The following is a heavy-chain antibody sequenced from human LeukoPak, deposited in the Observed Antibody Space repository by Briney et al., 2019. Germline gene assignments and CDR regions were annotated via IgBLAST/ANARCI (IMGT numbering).Heavy chain of an antibody. CDR2: IYYSGST. J-gene: IGHJ4*02. D-gene: IGHD1-26*01. V-gene: IGHV4-59*08. CDR3: ARQLSGKYLQYFDY. CDR1: GGSISSYY. Sequence: PSETLSLTCTVSGGSISSYYWSWIRQPPGKGLEWIGTIYYSGSTYYNPSLKSRVAISVDTSKSQFSLKLNSVTAADTAVYYCARQLSGKYLQYFDYWGRGTLVTVSS.